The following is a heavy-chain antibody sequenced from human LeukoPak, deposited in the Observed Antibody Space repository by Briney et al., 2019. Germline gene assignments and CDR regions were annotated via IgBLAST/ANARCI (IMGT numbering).Heavy chain of an antibody. CDR1: GFSFSDYA. CDR3: AKHPPGALRYFDWFSTP. J-gene: IGHJ5*02. Sequence: PGGSLRLSCAASGFSFSDYAMSWVRQAPGKGLEWVSAISGSGGDTYFADSVKGRFTISRDNSKNTLYLQMNSLRAEDTAVYYCAKHPPGALRYFDWFSTPWGQGTPVTVSS. D-gene: IGHD3-9*01. CDR2: ISGSGGDT. V-gene: IGHV3-23*01.